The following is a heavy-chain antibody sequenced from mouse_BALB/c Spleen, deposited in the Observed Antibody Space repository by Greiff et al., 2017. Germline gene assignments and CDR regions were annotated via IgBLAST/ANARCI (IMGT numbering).Heavy chain of an antibody. J-gene: IGHJ2*01. V-gene: IGHV5-6-5*01. CDR1: GFTFSSYA. Sequence: EVHLVESGGGLVKPGGSLKLSCAASGFTFSSYAMSWVRQTPEKRLEWVASISSGGSTYYPDSVKGRFTISRDNARNILYLQMSSLRSEDTAMYYCARAFHYYGSSPFDYWGQGTTLTVSS. CDR2: ISSGGST. D-gene: IGHD1-1*01. CDR3: ARAFHYYGSSPFDY.